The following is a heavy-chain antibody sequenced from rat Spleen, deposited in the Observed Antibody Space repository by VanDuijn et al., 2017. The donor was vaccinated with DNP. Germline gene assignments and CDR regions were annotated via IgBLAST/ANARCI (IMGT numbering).Heavy chain of an antibody. CDR3: ASIAAISPRDY. J-gene: IGHJ2*01. Sequence: EVQLVESGGGLVQPEGSLKLSCAASGFTFSDYNMAWVRQAPKKGLEWVATISYDGSRPYYRDYVKGRFTISRDNTKSTLYLQMDSLRSEDTATYYCASIAAISPRDYWGQGVMVTVSS. CDR1: GFTFSDYN. CDR2: ISYDGSRP. V-gene: IGHV5-7*01. D-gene: IGHD1-2*01.